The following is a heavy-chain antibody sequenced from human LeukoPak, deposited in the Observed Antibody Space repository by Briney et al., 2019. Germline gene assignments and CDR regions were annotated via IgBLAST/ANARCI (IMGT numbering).Heavy chain of an antibody. D-gene: IGHD5-18*01. CDR3: ARDGNSYGFDY. J-gene: IGHJ4*02. Sequence: GGSRRLSCAASGFTFSSYSMNWVRQAPGKGLEWVSSISSSSSYIYYADSVKGRFTISRDNAKNSLYLQMNSLRAEDTAVYYCARDGNSYGFDYWGQGTLVTVSS. V-gene: IGHV3-21*01. CDR2: ISSSSSYI. CDR1: GFTFSSYS.